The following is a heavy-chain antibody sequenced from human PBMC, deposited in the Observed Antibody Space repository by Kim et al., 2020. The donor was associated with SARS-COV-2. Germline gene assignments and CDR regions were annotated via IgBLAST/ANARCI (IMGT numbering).Heavy chain of an antibody. Sequence: SVKVSCKASGGTFSSYAISWVRQAPGQGLEWMGGIIPIFGTANYAQKFQGRVTITADESTSTAYMELSSLRSEDTAVYYCARAPNLAAAGKTYNWFDPWGQGTLVTVSS. D-gene: IGHD6-13*01. CDR3: ARAPNLAAAGKTYNWFDP. V-gene: IGHV1-69*13. J-gene: IGHJ5*02. CDR1: GGTFSSYA. CDR2: IIPIFGTA.